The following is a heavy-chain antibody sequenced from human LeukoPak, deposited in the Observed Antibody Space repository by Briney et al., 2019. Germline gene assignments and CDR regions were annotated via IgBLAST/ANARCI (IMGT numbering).Heavy chain of an antibody. Sequence: GGSLRLSCAASGFTFSSYSMNWVRQAPGKGLEWVSSISSSSSYIYYAYSVKGRFTISRDNAKNSLYLQMNSLRAEDTAVYYCASFPGAYYYYYMDVWGKGPTVTVSS. D-gene: IGHD1-26*01. J-gene: IGHJ6*03. CDR3: ASFPGAYYYYYMDV. CDR1: GFTFSSYS. V-gene: IGHV3-21*01. CDR2: ISSSSSYI.